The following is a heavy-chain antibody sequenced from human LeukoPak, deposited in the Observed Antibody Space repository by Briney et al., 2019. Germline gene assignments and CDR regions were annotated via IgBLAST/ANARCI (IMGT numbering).Heavy chain of an antibody. D-gene: IGHD6-19*01. CDR1: GYTFTIYY. CDR3: AKARWLGGYYFDY. CDR2: INPSGGST. Sequence: ASVKVSCKASGYTFTIYYMHWVRQAPGQGLEWMGIINPSGGSTSYAQKFQGRVTMTRDTSTSTVYMELSSLRSEDTAVYYCAKARWLGGYYFDYWGEGTLVAVSS. J-gene: IGHJ4*02. V-gene: IGHV1-46*03.